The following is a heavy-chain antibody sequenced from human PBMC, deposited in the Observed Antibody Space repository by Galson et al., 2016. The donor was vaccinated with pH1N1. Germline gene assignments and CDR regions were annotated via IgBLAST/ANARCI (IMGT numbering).Heavy chain of an antibody. CDR1: GYSFATYW. V-gene: IGHV5-51*01. CDR2: TYPSDSDT. Sequence: QSGAEVKKPGDSLKISCQGSGYSFATYWVGWVRQMPGKGLEWVGITYPSDSDTRYNPSFRGRVTISVDKSINTAYLQWSSLKASDAAMYYSARHDGDFVGSLYFDYWGQGALITVSS. D-gene: IGHD4-17*01. J-gene: IGHJ4*02. CDR3: ARHDGDFVGSLYFDY.